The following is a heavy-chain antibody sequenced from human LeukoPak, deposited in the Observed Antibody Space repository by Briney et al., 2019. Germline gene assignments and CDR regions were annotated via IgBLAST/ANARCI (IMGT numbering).Heavy chain of an antibody. Sequence: SETLSLTCAVYGGSFSGYYWSWIRQPPGKGLEWIGYIYYSGSTYYNPSLKSRVTIPVDTSKNQFSLKLSSVTAADTAVYYCARGERYDFHFDYWGQGTLVTVSS. CDR3: ARGERYDFHFDY. J-gene: IGHJ4*02. CDR2: IYYSGST. CDR1: GGSFSGYY. D-gene: IGHD3-3*01. V-gene: IGHV4-59*12.